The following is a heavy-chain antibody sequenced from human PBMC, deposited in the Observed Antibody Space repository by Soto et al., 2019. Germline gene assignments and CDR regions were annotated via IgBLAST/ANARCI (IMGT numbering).Heavy chain of an antibody. CDR1: GFTFSSYT. CDR2: ITSSGGTT. J-gene: IGHJ6*02. D-gene: IGHD3-3*01. Sequence: EVQLLESGGGLVPPGGSLRLSCAASGFTFSSYTMNWVRQAPGKGLEWVSAITSSGGTTYYADSVKGRFTVSRDNSENTLYLKMNSLRAEDTAEYYCAKDRGGRAIFGVVIIDGMDVWGQGTTVTVSS. CDR3: AKDRGGRAIFGVVIIDGMDV. V-gene: IGHV3-23*01.